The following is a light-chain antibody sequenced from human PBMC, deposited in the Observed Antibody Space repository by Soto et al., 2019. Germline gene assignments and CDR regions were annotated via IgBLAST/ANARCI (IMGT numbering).Light chain of an antibody. CDR3: CSYAGTYTWI. J-gene: IGLJ2*01. CDR2: DVT. V-gene: IGLV2-11*01. Sequence: QSALTQPRSVSGSPGQSVTISCTGGSNNVGGYNYVSWYQHHPGKVPQLIIYDVTKRPSGVPDRFSGSKSGNTASLTISGLQVEDEADYYCCSYAGTYTWIFGGGTKLTVL. CDR1: SNNVGGYNY.